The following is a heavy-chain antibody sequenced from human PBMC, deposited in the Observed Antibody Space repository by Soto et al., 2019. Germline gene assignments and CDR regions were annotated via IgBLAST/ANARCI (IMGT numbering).Heavy chain of an antibody. CDR1: GYNFTSYW. Sequence: GEALKISCKGFGYNFTSYWIGRVRQMPGKSPEGVVIIYPGDSDTRYSPSFQGQVTISADKSISTAYLQWSSLKASDTAMYYCARNCGGDCYTTKPYYYYYGMDVWGQGTTVTVSS. CDR2: IYPGDSDT. V-gene: IGHV5-51*01. CDR3: ARNCGGDCYTTKPYYYYYGMDV. D-gene: IGHD2-21*02. J-gene: IGHJ6*02.